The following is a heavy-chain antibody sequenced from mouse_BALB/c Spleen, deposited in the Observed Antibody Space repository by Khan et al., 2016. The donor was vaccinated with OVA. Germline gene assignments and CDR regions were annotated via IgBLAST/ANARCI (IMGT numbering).Heavy chain of an antibody. CDR3: ARDGNYMDY. V-gene: IGHV3-1*02. CDR1: GYSITSGYS. D-gene: IGHD2-1*01. CDR2: IYYNGII. Sequence: EVELVESGPDLVKPSQSLSLTCTVTGYSITSGYSWHWIRQFPGNKLEWLGYIYYNGIINFNPSLKSRISITRDTSKNQFFLQLNSVTAEDTATYYCARDGNYMDYWGQGTSVTVSS. J-gene: IGHJ4*01.